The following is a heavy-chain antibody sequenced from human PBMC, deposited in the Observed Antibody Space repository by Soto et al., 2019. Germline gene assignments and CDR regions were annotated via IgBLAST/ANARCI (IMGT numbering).Heavy chain of an antibody. J-gene: IGHJ4*02. D-gene: IGHD6-19*01. V-gene: IGHV3-53*01. CDR3: ARDASGPFDY. CDR1: GFTVSGNY. CDR2: IYSSGTT. Sequence: EVQLVESGGGLIQPGGSLRLSCAASGFTVSGNYMSWVRQAPGRGLEWVSTIYSSGTTYYADSVKGRFTISRDTSKNTLSLQMNRLRVDDTAVYFCARDASGPFDYWGQGTLVTVSS.